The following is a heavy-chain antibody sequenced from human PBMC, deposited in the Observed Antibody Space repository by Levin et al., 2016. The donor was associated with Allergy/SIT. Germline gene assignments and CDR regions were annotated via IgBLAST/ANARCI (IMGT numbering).Heavy chain of an antibody. CDR2: IYYSGST. V-gene: IGHV4-59*01. Sequence: GSLRLSCTVSGGSISSYYWSWIRQPPGKGLEWIGYIYYSGSTNYNPSLKSRVTISVDTSKNQFSLKLSSVTAADTAVYYCARGRYGGYDYNGYFDYWGQGTLVTVSS. CDR3: ARGRYGGYDYNGYFDY. CDR1: GGSISSYY. J-gene: IGHJ4*02. D-gene: IGHD5-12*01.